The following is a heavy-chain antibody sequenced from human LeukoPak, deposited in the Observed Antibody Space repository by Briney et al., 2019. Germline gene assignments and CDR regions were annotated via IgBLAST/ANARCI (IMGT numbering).Heavy chain of an antibody. CDR2: IYYSGST. CDR3: ARETTGGGDEGHAFDI. Sequence: PAETLSLTCTVSGGSISSGDYYWSWLRQPPGKGLEWIVSIYYSGSTYYNPSLKSRVTISVDTSKNQFSLKLSSVTAADTAVYYCARETTGGGDEGHAFDIWGQGTMVTVSS. CDR1: GGSISSGDYY. V-gene: IGHV4-30-4*01. J-gene: IGHJ3*02. D-gene: IGHD2-21*02.